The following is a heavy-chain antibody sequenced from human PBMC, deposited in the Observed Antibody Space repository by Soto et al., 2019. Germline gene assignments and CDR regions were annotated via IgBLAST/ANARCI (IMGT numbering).Heavy chain of an antibody. J-gene: IGHJ4*02. D-gene: IGHD6-19*01. CDR1: GFTFSSYG. CDR3: AKDEGEVAVAR. V-gene: IGHV3-30*18. CDR2: ISYDGSNK. Sequence: VQLVESGGGVVQPGRSLRLSCAASGFTFSSYGMHWVRQAPGKGLEWVAVISYDGSNKYYADSVKGRFTISRDNSKNTLYLQMNSLRAEDTAVYYCAKDEGEVAVARWGQGTLVTVSS.